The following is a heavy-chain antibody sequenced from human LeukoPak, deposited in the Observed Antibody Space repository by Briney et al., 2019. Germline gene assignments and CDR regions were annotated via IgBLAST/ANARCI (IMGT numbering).Heavy chain of an antibody. D-gene: IGHD5-12*01. J-gene: IGHJ4*02. CDR1: GGSISSGGYY. Sequence: PSETLSLTCTVPGGSISSGGYYWSWIRQHPGRGLEWIGYIYYSGSTYYNPSLKSRVTISVDTSKNQFSLKLSSVTAADTAVYYCARVTGFDIVATIFDYWGQGTLVTVSS. CDR2: IYYSGST. V-gene: IGHV4-31*03. CDR3: ARVTGFDIVATIFDY.